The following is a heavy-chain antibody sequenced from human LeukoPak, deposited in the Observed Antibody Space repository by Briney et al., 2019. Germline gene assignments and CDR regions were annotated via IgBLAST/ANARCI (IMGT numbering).Heavy chain of an antibody. J-gene: IGHJ5*02. CDR2: IYSSGST. CDR3: ARDPFGGSGSYYP. Sequence: GGSLRLSCAASEFTVSSNYMSWVRQAPGKGLEWISIIYSSGSTYYADSVKGRFTVSRDNSKNTLYLQMNSLRAEDTAVYYCARDPFGGSGSYYPWGQEPWSPSP. D-gene: IGHD3-10*01. CDR1: EFTVSSNY. V-gene: IGHV3-53*01.